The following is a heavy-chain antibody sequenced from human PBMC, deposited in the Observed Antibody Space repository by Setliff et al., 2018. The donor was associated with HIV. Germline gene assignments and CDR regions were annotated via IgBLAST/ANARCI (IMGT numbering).Heavy chain of an antibody. CDR1: GGSISSGGYS. Sequence: SETLSLTCTVSGGSISSGGYSWSWIRQHPGKGLEWIGYIYFIGSTYYNPSLKSRVTISVDTSKNQFSLKLSSVTAADTAVYYCARVIAAAGFYYYYYMDVWGKGTTVTVSS. CDR3: ARVIAAAGFYYYYYMDV. J-gene: IGHJ6*03. D-gene: IGHD6-13*01. V-gene: IGHV4-31*03. CDR2: IYFIGST.